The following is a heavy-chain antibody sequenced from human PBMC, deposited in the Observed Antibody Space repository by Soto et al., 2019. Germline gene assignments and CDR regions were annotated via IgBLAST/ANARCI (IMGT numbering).Heavy chain of an antibody. D-gene: IGHD3-22*01. CDR2: ISCSSSYI. Sequence: DVQLVESGGGLVKPGESLRLSCAASGFTFSPYSMNWVRQAPGKGLEWVSSISCSSSYIYYADSVKGRFTISRDNAKNSLYPQMNSLRAEDTAVYYCARVVDYCDPYYYYGMDVWGQGTTVTVSS. V-gene: IGHV3-21*01. CDR3: ARVVDYCDPYYYYGMDV. J-gene: IGHJ6*02. CDR1: GFTFSPYS.